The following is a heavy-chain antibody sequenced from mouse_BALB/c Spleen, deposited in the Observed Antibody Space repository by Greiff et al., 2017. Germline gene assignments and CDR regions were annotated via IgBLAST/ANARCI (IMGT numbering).Heavy chain of an antibody. V-gene: IGHV3-2*02. CDR2: ISYSGST. J-gene: IGHJ4*01. Sequence: DVKLLESGPGLVKPSQSLSLTCTVTGYSITSDYAWYWIRQFPGNKLEWMGLISYSGSTSYNPSLKSRISITRDASKNQFFLQLNSVTTEDTATYYYARFTSYYYAMDYWGQGTSVTVSS. CDR3: ARFTSYYYAMDY. CDR1: GYSITSDYA. D-gene: IGHD2-12*01.